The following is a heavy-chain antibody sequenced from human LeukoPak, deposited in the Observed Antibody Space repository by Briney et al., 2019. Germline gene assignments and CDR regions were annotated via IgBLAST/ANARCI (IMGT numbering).Heavy chain of an antibody. Sequence: SETLSLTCSVSGGSVSSGRYYWSWIRQPPGKGLEWIGYIYYSGSTNYNPSLKSRVTISVDTSKNQFSLKLSSVTAADTAVYYCACTKTTVTYFDYWGQGTLVTVSS. J-gene: IGHJ4*02. CDR3: ACTKTTVTYFDY. CDR2: IYYSGST. V-gene: IGHV4-61*01. D-gene: IGHD4-17*01. CDR1: GGSVSSGRYY.